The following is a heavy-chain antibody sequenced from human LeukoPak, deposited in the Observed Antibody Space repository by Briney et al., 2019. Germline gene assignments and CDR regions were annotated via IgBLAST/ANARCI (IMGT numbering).Heavy chain of an antibody. J-gene: IGHJ4*02. Sequence: PGGSLRLSCAASGFTFSSYAMSWVRQAPGKGLEWVSAISGSGGSTYYADSVKGRFTISRDNSKNTLYLQMNSLRAEDTAVYYCAKPGYDFWSGYFSPPGYYFDYWGQGTLVTVSS. CDR3: AKPGYDFWSGYFSPPGYYFDY. CDR2: ISGSGGST. V-gene: IGHV3-23*01. D-gene: IGHD3-3*01. CDR1: GFTFSSYA.